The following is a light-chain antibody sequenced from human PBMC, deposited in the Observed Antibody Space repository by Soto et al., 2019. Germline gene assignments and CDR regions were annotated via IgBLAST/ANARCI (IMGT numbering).Light chain of an antibody. Sequence: QSALTQPASVSGSPGQSITISCTGTSSDIGAYNFVSWYQQHPGKAPKLMLYDVNIRPSGVSNRFSGSKSGNTASLPISGLQAEDEADYYCTSLTTSTTMIFGGGTKLTVL. CDR1: SSDIGAYNF. V-gene: IGLV2-14*03. CDR2: DVN. J-gene: IGLJ2*01. CDR3: TSLTTSTTMI.